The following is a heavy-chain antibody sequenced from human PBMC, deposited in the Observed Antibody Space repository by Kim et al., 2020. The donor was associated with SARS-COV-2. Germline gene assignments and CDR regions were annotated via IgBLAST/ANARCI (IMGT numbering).Heavy chain of an antibody. CDR1: GFTVSSNY. Sequence: GGSLRLSCAASGFTVSSNYMSWVRQAPGKGLEWVSVIYSGGSTYYADSVKGRFTISRHNSKNTLYLQMNSLRAEDTAVYYCARGGGQQLAPPLGNYYYYGMDVWGQGTTVTVSS. D-gene: IGHD6-13*01. V-gene: IGHV3-53*04. CDR2: IYSGGST. CDR3: ARGGGQQLAPPLGNYYYYGMDV. J-gene: IGHJ6*02.